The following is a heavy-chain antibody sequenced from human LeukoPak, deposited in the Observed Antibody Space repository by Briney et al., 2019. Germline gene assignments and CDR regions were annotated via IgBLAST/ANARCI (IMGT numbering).Heavy chain of an antibody. Sequence: ASVKLSCKASGYNFASFDINWVRQAPGQGLEWMGWISTYNGNTNYEQKVQGRVTMTTDTSTSTAYMELRSLRSDDTAIYFCAISYNYPTSEYAGNDAFDIWGQGTLVTVS. D-gene: IGHD3-22*01. J-gene: IGHJ3*02. CDR1: GYNFASFD. CDR2: ISTYNGNT. CDR3: AISYNYPTSEYAGNDAFDI. V-gene: IGHV1-18*01.